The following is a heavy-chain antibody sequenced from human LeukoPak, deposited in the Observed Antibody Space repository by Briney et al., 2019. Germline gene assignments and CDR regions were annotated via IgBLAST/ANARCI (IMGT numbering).Heavy chain of an antibody. J-gene: IGHJ4*02. Sequence: GGSLRLSCAASGFTFSSYGMHWVRQAPGKGLEWVAVIWYDGSNKYYADSVKGRFTISRDNSNNTLYVQTNSLRPEDTSVYYCAIGAKWLRLSGLDYWGQGTLVTVSS. V-gene: IGHV3-33*01. CDR1: GFTFSSYG. D-gene: IGHD5-12*01. CDR2: IWYDGSNK. CDR3: AIGAKWLRLSGLDY.